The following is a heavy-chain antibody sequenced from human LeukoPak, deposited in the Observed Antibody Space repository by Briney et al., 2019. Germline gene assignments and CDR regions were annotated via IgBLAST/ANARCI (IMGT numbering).Heavy chain of an antibody. CDR3: TRDSGTYNWLDP. V-gene: IGHV3-73*01. D-gene: IGHD1-26*01. CDR2: IDKKNNFWAT. CDR1: GFTFSSSA. J-gene: IGHJ5*02. Sequence: GGSLKLSCAASGFTFSSSAISWVRQSSGKGLEWVGHIDKKNNFWATTYAAPVTGRFTISRDDSKNTAHLQMNRLKTEDTALYYCTRDSGTYNWLDPWGQGTLVTVSS.